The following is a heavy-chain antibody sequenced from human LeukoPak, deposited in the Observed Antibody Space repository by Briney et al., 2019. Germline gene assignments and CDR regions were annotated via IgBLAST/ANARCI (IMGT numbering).Heavy chain of an antibody. CDR1: GGSISSYY. Sequence: SETLSLTCTVSGGSISSYYWSWIRQPAGKGLEWIGRIYTSGSTNYNPFLKSRVTMSVDTSKNQLSLKLSSVTAADTAVYYCARDGYCSSTSCAPYDVWGKGTTVTVSS. CDR2: IYTSGST. J-gene: IGHJ6*04. CDR3: ARDGYCSSTSCAPYDV. V-gene: IGHV4-4*07. D-gene: IGHD2-2*03.